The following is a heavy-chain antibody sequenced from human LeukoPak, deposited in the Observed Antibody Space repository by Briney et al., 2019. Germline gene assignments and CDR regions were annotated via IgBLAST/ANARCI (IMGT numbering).Heavy chain of an antibody. D-gene: IGHD6-13*01. CDR2: ISISSNYI. J-gene: IGHJ4*02. Sequence: PGGSLRLSCAASGFAFSRYSMNWVRQAPGKGLEWVSSISISSNYIYYTDSVKGRCTISRDNAKYSLYLHLNSLRAEDTAVYYCARVHHSSSWGTDDCWGQGTLVTVSS. CDR3: ARVHHSSSWGTDDC. CDR1: GFAFSRYS. V-gene: IGHV3-21*01.